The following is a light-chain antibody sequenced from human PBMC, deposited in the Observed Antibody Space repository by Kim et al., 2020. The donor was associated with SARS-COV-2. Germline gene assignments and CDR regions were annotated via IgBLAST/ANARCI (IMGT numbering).Light chain of an antibody. V-gene: IGLV1-44*01. J-gene: IGLJ3*02. Sequence: GQRVNISCSGSSSVVGSNNVNWYQQDPGTAPQLLIFGNNQRPSGVPNRVSGSKSGNSASLTISGLQSEDEADYYCGTWDGSLNGRVFGGGTQLTVL. CDR2: GNN. CDR1: SSVVGSNN. CDR3: GTWDGSLNGRV.